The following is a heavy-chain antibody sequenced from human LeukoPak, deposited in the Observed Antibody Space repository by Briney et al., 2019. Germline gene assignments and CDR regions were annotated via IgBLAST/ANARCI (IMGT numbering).Heavy chain of an antibody. CDR1: GFTFSSYA. V-gene: IGHV3-30-3*01. CDR3: AKGTSPLIAAAGTFDY. CDR2: ISYDGSNK. J-gene: IGHJ4*02. Sequence: GGSLRLSCAASGFTFSSYAMHWVRQAPGKGLEWVAVISYDGSNKYYADSVKGRFTISRDNSKNTLYLQMNSLRAEDMALYYCAKGTSPLIAAAGTFDYWGQGTLVTVSS. D-gene: IGHD6-13*01.